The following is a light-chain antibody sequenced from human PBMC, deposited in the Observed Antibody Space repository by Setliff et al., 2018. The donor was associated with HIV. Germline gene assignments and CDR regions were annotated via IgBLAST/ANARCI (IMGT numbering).Light chain of an antibody. CDR1: SSDVGSYDL. J-gene: IGLJ2*01. Sequence: QSVLTQPASVSGSPGQSITISCTGTSSDVGSYDLVSWYQQHPGKAPKLMIYDVSKRPSGISNRFSGSKSGNTASLTISGLQAEDEADYYCSSYTSSSVGVFGGGT. CDR3: SSYTSSSVGV. V-gene: IGLV2-14*02. CDR2: DVS.